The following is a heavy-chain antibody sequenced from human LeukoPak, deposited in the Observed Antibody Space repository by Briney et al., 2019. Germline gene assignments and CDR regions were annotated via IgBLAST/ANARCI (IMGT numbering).Heavy chain of an antibody. CDR3: ARPTAAGKPGYDAFDI. J-gene: IGHJ3*02. CDR1: GGSISSYY. D-gene: IGHD6-13*01. V-gene: IGHV4-59*08. Sequence: SETLSLTCTVSGGSISSYYWSWIRQPPGKGLERIGYIYYSGSTNYNPSLKSRVTISVDTSKNQFSLKLSSVTAADTAVYYCARPTAAGKPGYDAFDIWGQGTMVTVSS. CDR2: IYYSGST.